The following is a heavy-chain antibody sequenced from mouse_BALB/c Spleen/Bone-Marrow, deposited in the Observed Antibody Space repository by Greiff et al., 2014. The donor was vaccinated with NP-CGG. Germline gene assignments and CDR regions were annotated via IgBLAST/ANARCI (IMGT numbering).Heavy chain of an antibody. D-gene: IGHD1-1*01. V-gene: IGHV1S137*01. CDR3: ARSPYGSRYYFDY. Sequence: QVQLPQSGAEVVRPGVSVKISCKGSGFTFTDFSMHWGEQRHAKRLEWIGVISTYNGNTNSNQKFKGKATMTVDKSSSTAYMELARLTSEDSAIYSCARSPYGSRYYFDYWGQGTTLTVSS. J-gene: IGHJ2*01. CDR1: GFTFTDFS. CDR2: ISTYNGNT.